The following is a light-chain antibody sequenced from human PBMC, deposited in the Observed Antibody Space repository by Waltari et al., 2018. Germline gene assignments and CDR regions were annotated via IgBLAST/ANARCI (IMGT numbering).Light chain of an antibody. CDR1: SSNIGRNY. CDR3: AAWDDSLSGPV. J-gene: IGLJ2*01. V-gene: IGLV1-47*01. CDR2: RNK. Sequence: QSVLTQPPSASGTPGQRVTISCSGSSSNIGRNYVYWYQQLPGTAPKLLIYRNKQRPAGVPDRFAGSKSGTSAYLAISGLRSEDEADDYCAAWDDSLSGPVFGGGTKLTVL.